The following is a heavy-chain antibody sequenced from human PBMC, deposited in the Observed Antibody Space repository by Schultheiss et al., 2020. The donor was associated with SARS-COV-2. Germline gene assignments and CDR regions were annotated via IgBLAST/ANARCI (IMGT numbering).Heavy chain of an antibody. CDR1: GDSVSSSSDA. CDR2: TYYRSKWYY. J-gene: IGHJ4*02. D-gene: IGHD1-14*01. CDR3: ARARTGFYFDY. Sequence: SQTLSLTCAISGDSVSSSSDAWNWIRQSPSRGLEWLGRTYYRSKWYYDYAVAVKSRITINPDTSKNQFSLQLNSVTPEDTAVYYCARARTGFYFDYWGQGTLVTVSS. V-gene: IGHV6-1*01.